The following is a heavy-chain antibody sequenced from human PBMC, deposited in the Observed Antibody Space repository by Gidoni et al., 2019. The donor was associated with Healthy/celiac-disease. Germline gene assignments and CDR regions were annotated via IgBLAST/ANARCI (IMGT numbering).Heavy chain of an antibody. CDR1: GFTFDDYA. CDR2: ISWNSGSI. V-gene: IGHV3-9*01. J-gene: IGHJ4*02. Sequence: EVQLVESGGGLVQPGRSLRLSCAASGFTFDDYAMHWVRQAPGKGLEWVSGISWNSGSIGYADSVKGRFTISRDNAKNSLYLQMNSLRAEDTALYYCAKGPLSSSGATREYFDYWGQGTLVTVSS. CDR3: AKGPLSSSGATREYFDY. D-gene: IGHD6-19*01.